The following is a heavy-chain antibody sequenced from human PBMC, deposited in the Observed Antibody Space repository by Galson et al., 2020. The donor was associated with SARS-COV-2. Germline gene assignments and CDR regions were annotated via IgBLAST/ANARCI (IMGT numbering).Heavy chain of an antibody. V-gene: IGHV3-11*06. CDR3: AGRLNYYDTDDYFCGMDV. D-gene: IGHD3-22*01. Sequence: WGSLRLSCAASGFTFSNYYMSWIRQAPGKGLEWVGYINSSSSYTNYADSVKGRFTISRDNAKNSLYLQMNSLSAEDTAVYYCAGRLNYYDTDDYFCGMDVWGQGTTVIVSS. J-gene: IGHJ6*02. CDR1: GFTFSNYY. CDR2: INSSSSYT.